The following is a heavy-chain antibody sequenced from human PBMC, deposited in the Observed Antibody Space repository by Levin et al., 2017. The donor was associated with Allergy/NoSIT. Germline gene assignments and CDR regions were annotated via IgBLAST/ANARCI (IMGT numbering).Heavy chain of an antibody. CDR2: INAGNGNT. CDR3: ARAGYLDWFDP. V-gene: IGHV1-3*01. D-gene: IGHD2-15*01. J-gene: IGHJ5*02. CDR1: GYTFTSYA. Sequence: GESLKISCKASGYTFTSYAMHWVRQAPGQRLEWMGWINAGNGNTKYSQKFQGRVTITRDTSASTAYMELSSLRSEDTAVYYCARAGYLDWFDPWGQGTLVTVSS.